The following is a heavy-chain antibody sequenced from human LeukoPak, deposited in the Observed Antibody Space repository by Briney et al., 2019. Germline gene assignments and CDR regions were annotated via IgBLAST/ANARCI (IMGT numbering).Heavy chain of an antibody. CDR2: IKQDGSEK. Sequence: TGGSLRLSCAASGFTFSSYWMSWVRQAPGKGLEWVANIKQDGSEKYYVDSVKGRFTISRDNAKNSLYLQMNSLRAEDTAVYYCARDREDSSGWFDAFDIWGQGTLVTVSS. D-gene: IGHD6-19*01. CDR1: GFTFSSYW. J-gene: IGHJ3*02. CDR3: ARDREDSSGWFDAFDI. V-gene: IGHV3-7*01.